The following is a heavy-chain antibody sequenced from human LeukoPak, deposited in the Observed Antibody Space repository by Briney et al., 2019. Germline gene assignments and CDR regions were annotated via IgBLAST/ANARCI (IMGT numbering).Heavy chain of an antibody. V-gene: IGHV3-23*01. CDR1: GFTFSTYA. CDR2: VSASGSST. D-gene: IGHD3-9*01. Sequence: GGSLRLSCAASGFTFSTYAMHWVRQAPGKGLEWVSAVSASGSSTFYADSVKGRFTISRDDSKSTLHLQMNSLRAEDTALYYCVMASTQFYFVNWGQGTLVTVSS. CDR3: VMASTQFYFVN. J-gene: IGHJ4*02.